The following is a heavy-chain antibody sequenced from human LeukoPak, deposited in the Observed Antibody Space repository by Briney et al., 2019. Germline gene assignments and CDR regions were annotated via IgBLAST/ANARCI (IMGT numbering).Heavy chain of an antibody. CDR2: ISYDGSNK. CDR3: ARMGQLGHFDY. CDR1: GFTFSSYA. V-gene: IGHV3-30-3*01. D-gene: IGHD6-13*01. Sequence: GGSLRLSCAASGFTFSSYAMHWVRQAPGKGLEWVAVISYDGSNKYYADSVKGRFTISRDNSKNTLYLQMNSLRAEDTAVYYCARMGQLGHFDYWGQGTLVTVSS. J-gene: IGHJ4*02.